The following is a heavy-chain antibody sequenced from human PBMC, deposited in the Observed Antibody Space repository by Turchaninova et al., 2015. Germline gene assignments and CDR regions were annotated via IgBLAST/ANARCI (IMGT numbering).Heavy chain of an antibody. CDR3: ARRPNYYDNSGSLDY. V-gene: IGHV2-5*02. D-gene: IGHD3-22*01. CDR2: IYWDDDK. Sequence: QIILKESGPTLVKPTQPLTLTCTFSGFSLRTSAVGVGCIRQPPGKALELLAVIYWDDDKRYCPSLKSRLTITKDTSKNQVVLTMTNMDPVDTATYYCARRPNYYDNSGSLDYWGQGTLVTVSS. CDR1: GFSLRTSAVG. J-gene: IGHJ4*02.